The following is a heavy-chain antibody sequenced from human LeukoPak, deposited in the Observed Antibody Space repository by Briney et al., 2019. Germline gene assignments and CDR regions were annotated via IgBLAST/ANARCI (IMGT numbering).Heavy chain of an antibody. CDR1: GFTFNSHA. CDR3: AKTTFGYSSGRSPGWPVDY. CDR2: IVGSGGRS. J-gene: IGHJ4*02. Sequence: GGSLRLSCAASGFTFNSHAMYWVRQAPGKGLEWVSGIVGSGGRSYYAESVRGRFTISRDNSKNTVYMQMNSLRDEDTAVYYCAKTTFGYSSGRSPGWPVDYWGQGTVVTVSS. D-gene: IGHD6-19*01. V-gene: IGHV3-23*01.